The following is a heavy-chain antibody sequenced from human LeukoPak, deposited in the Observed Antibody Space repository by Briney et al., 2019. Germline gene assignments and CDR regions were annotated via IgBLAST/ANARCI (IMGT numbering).Heavy chain of an antibody. V-gene: IGHV3-30*18. J-gene: IGHJ4*02. CDR3: AKDLIAAAGTGFDY. Sequence: PGRSLRLSCVASGFSFSSYGMHWVRQAPGKGLEWVAVISYDGSNKYYADSVKGRFTISRDNSKNTLYLQMNSLRAEDTAVYYCAKDLIAAAGTGFDYWGQGTLVTVSS. CDR2: ISYDGSNK. CDR1: GFSFSSYG. D-gene: IGHD6-13*01.